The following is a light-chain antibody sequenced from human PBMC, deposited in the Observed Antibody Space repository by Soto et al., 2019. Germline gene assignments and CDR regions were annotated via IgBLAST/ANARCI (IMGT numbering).Light chain of an antibody. Sequence: EMVMTQSPATLSVSPGERATLSCRSSESVSSNLAWYQQKPGQAPRLLIYGTSTRATGIPARFSGSGSGTDFTLTISSLQPEDFATYYCQQSYSTPPWTFGQGTKVDIK. CDR2: GTS. CDR1: ESVSSN. V-gene: IGKV3-15*01. J-gene: IGKJ1*01. CDR3: QQSYSTPPWT.